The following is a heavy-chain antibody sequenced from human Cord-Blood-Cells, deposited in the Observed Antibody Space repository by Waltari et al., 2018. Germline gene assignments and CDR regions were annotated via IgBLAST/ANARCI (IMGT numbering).Heavy chain of an antibody. CDR2: INAGNGNT. D-gene: IGHD6-13*01. Sequence: QVQLVQSGAEVKKPGASVKVSCKASGYTFTSYAMHWVRQAPGQRLEWMGWINAGNGNTKYSQKFQGRVTITRDTSASTAYMELSSLRSEDTAVYYCASGGSSSSPPTPYYYYYGMDVWGQGTTVTVSS. J-gene: IGHJ6*02. CDR1: GYTFTSYA. V-gene: IGHV1-3*01. CDR3: ASGGSSSSPPTPYYYYYGMDV.